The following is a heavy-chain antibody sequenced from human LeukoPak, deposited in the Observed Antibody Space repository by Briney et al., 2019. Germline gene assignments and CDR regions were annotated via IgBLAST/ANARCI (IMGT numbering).Heavy chain of an antibody. CDR2: IYTSGST. Sequence: SETLSLTCTVSGGSISSYYWSWIRQPAGKGLEWIGRIYTSGSTNYNPSLKSRVTMSVDTSKNQFSLKLSSVTAADTAVCYCARDANSGSYYLLDYWGQGTLVTVSS. V-gene: IGHV4-4*07. CDR3: ARDANSGSYYLLDY. CDR1: GGSISSYY. D-gene: IGHD1-26*01. J-gene: IGHJ4*02.